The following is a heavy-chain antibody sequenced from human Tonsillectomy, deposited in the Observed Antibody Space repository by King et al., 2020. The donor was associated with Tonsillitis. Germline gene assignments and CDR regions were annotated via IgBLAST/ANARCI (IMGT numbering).Heavy chain of an antibody. J-gene: IGHJ5*02. V-gene: IGHV1-2*02. D-gene: IGHD3-10*01. CDR1: GYTFTGYY. CDR2: INPNTGGT. CDR3: GRDLKIYGSGRGWFDP. Sequence: VQLVESGAEVKKPGASVKVSCRASGYTFTGYYLHWVRQAPGQGLEWMGWINPNTGGTNYAQKFQGRDTITRDTSISTAYMELSRLRSDDTDVYYCGRDLKIYGSGRGWFDPGGRGTRVTVSS.